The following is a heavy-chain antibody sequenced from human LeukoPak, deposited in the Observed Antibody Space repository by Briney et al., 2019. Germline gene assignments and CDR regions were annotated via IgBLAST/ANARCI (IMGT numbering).Heavy chain of an antibody. D-gene: IGHD2-21*01. CDR1: GGSIISGYD. J-gene: IGHJ4*02. CDR3: ARGTVWWWPFDY. CDR2: IYPSGST. V-gene: IGHV4-38-2*02. Sequence: SETPSLTCTVSGGSIISGYDWGWIRQPPGKGREWIGRIYPSGSTFSNPSLRSRVTISVDTSKNRCSLKLSSGTAADTAVYYCARGTVWWWPFDYWGQGTLVTVSS.